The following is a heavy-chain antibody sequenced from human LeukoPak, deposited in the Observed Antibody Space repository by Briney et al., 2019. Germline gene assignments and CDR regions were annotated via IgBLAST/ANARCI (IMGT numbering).Heavy chain of an antibody. Sequence: GGSLRLSCAASGFTSSNAWMSWVRQAPGKGLEWVGRIKSKTDGGTTDYAAPVKGRFTISRDDSKNTLYLQMNSLKTEDTAVYHCTTEPFSIAASYRGQGTLVTVSS. V-gene: IGHV3-15*01. CDR1: GFTSSNAW. CDR3: TTEPFSIAASY. D-gene: IGHD6-6*01. J-gene: IGHJ4*02. CDR2: IKSKTDGGTT.